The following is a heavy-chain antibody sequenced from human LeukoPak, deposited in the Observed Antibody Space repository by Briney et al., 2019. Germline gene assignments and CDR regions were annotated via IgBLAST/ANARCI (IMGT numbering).Heavy chain of an antibody. J-gene: IGHJ4*02. CDR1: GYTFTSYG. Sequence: ASVKVSCKASGYTFTSYGISWVRQAPGQGLEWMGWISAHNGDTNYAQKLQGRVTLTTDTSTSTVYMELKSLRPDDTAVYYCARGGPPGGSGAYSDHWGQGTLVTVSS. D-gene: IGHD2-15*01. CDR3: ARGGPPGGSGAYSDH. V-gene: IGHV1-18*01. CDR2: ISAHNGDT.